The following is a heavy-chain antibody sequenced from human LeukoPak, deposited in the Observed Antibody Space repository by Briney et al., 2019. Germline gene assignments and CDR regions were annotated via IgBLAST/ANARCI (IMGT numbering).Heavy chain of an antibody. V-gene: IGHV1-2*02. CDR3: ATNRVGSSFDY. D-gene: IGHD5-24*01. CDR1: GYTFTGHY. CDR2: IDINSGGT. Sequence: ASVEVSCKASGYTFTGHYMHWVRQARGQGLEWMGRIDINSGGTTFAHHFQGRVTLTRDTSISTGYMELSGLTSDDTAVYYCATNRVGSSFDYWGQGTLVSVSS. J-gene: IGHJ4*02.